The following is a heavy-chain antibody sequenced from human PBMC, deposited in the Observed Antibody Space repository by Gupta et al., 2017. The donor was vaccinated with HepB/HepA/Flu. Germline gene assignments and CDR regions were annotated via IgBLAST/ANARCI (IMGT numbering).Heavy chain of an antibody. CDR3: ARVILEGYRDFCYMDV. Sequence: QVQLVQSGAEVKKPGSSVKVSCKASGGTFSSYAISWVRQAPGQGLEWMGGIIPIFGTANYAQKFQGRVTITADKSTSTAYMELSSLRSEDTAVYYCARVILEGYRDFCYMDVWGKGTTVTVSS. D-gene: IGHD1-1*01. CDR2: IIPIFGTA. V-gene: IGHV1-69*06. CDR1: GGTFSSYA. J-gene: IGHJ6*03.